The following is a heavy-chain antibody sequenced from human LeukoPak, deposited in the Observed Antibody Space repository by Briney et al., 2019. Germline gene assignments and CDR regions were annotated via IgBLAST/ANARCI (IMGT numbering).Heavy chain of an antibody. J-gene: IGHJ4*02. D-gene: IGHD3-16*02. CDR1: GGSFSGYY. CDR3: ARVGGYDYVWVSYRRKPSFDY. V-gene: IGHV4-34*01. Sequence: SETLSLTCAVYGGSFSGYYWNWVRQPPGKGLEWIGEINHSGSTNYNPSLKSRVTISVGPSKAQFSLKLSSVTAADTAVYYCARVGGYDYVWVSYRRKPSFDYWGQGTLVTVSS. CDR2: INHSGST.